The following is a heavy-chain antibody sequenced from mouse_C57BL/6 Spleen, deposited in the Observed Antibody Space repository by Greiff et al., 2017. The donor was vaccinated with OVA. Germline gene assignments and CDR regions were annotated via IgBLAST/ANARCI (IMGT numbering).Heavy chain of an antibody. V-gene: IGHV1-82*01. J-gene: IGHJ4*01. CDR2: IYPGDGDT. CDR3: EIDYYGSSYYAMDY. Sequence: VQLQQSGPELVKPGASVKISCKASGYAFSSSWMNWVKQRPGKGLEWIGRIYPGDGDTNYNGKFKGKATLTADKSSSTAYMQLSSLTSEDSAVYFCEIDYYGSSYYAMDYGGQGTSVTVSS. D-gene: IGHD1-1*01. CDR1: GYAFSSSW.